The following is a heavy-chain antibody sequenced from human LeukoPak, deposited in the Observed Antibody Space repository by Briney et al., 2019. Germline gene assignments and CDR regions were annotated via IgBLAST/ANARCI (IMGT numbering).Heavy chain of an antibody. V-gene: IGHV3-74*01. CDR3: AREWAYGDYFDY. Sequence: GGSLRLSCAASGFTFSSYRMHWVRQPPGTGLVWVSRINSDGSSTSYANSVKGRFTISRDNAKNTLYLQMNSLRAEDTAVYYCAREWAYGDYFDYWGQGTLVTVSS. CDR2: INSDGSST. J-gene: IGHJ4*02. CDR1: GFTFSSYR. D-gene: IGHD4-17*01.